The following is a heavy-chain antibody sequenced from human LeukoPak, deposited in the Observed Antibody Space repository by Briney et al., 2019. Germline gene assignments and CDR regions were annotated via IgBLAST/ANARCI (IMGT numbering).Heavy chain of an antibody. J-gene: IGHJ4*02. CDR1: GYLFTSYW. CDR2: IYPGDSDT. V-gene: IGHV5-51*01. Sequence: AGGSLQISCKGAGYLFTSYWIGGVRRLPGKGLEGMGIIYPGDSDTRYSPSFQGQVTISADKSISTAYLQWSSLKASDTAMYYCARLGYDSSGYYWAGYFDYWGQGTLVTVSS. D-gene: IGHD3-22*01. CDR3: ARLGYDSSGYYWAGYFDY.